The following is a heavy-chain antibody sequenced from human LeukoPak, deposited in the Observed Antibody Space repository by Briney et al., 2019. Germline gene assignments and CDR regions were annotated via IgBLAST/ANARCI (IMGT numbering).Heavy chain of an antibody. Sequence: EPGGSLRLSCAASGFTFSNYAMNWVRQAPGKGLEWVSAISGSGGSTYYADSVKGRFTISRDNSKNTLYLQMNSLRAEDTAVYYCAQTYDSSGNNYYYYMDVWGKGTTVTVSS. CDR1: GFTFSNYA. V-gene: IGHV3-23*01. CDR3: AQTYDSSGNNYYYYMDV. J-gene: IGHJ6*03. D-gene: IGHD3-22*01. CDR2: ISGSGGST.